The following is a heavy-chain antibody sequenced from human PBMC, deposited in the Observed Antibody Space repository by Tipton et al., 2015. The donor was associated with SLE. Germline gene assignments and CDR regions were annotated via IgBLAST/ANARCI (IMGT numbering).Heavy chain of an antibody. J-gene: IGHJ4*02. CDR2: ISYDGSNK. V-gene: IGHV3-30*03. CDR1: GFTFSSYS. CDR3: AREGILTGCPDY. D-gene: IGHD3-9*01. Sequence: SLRLSCAASGFTFSSYSMNWVRQAPGKGLEWVAVISYDGSNKYYADSVKGRFTISRDNSKNTLYLQMNSLRAEDTAVYYCAREGILTGCPDYWGQGTLVTVSS.